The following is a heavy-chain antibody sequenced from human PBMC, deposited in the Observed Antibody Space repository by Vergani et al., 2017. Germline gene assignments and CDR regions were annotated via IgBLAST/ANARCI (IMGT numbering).Heavy chain of an antibody. CDR1: GFIFSDYY. V-gene: IGHV3-11*04. Sequence: QVQLVESGGGLVKPGGSLRLSCVASGFIFSDYYMSWIRQAPGKGLEWVSYISSSGSTIYYADSVKGRFTISRDNAKNTLYLQMTSLRGEDTAVYFCARGVSQLVVTRAPLGFKFWGRGTFVIVSS. J-gene: IGHJ4*02. CDR2: ISSSGSTI. D-gene: IGHD6-6*01. CDR3: ARGVSQLVVTRAPLGFKF.